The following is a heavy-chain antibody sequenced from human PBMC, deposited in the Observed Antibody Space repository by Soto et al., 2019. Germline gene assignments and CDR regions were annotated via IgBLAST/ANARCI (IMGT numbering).Heavy chain of an antibody. D-gene: IGHD3-22*01. CDR1: GGSFSGYY. J-gene: IGHJ6*02. V-gene: IGHV4-34*01. Sequence: PSETLSLTCAVYGGSFSGYYWSWIRQPPGKGLEWIGEINHSGSTNYNPSLKSRVTISVDTSKNQFPLKLSSVTAADTAVYYCASSLGYGGWLLGRRAGDGMDVWGQGTTVTVSS. CDR2: INHSGST. CDR3: ASSLGYGGWLLGRRAGDGMDV.